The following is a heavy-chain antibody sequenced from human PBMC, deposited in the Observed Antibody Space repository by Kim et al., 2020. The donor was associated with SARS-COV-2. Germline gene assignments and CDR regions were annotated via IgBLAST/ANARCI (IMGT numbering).Heavy chain of an antibody. J-gene: IGHJ4*02. Sequence: GGSLRLSCVASGFSFSTYAMSWVRQAPGKGLEWLSVIYAGAGSTYYADSVRGRFTISRDNSKNTLYLQLSSLRAEDTAVYYCAQDSVWSAGYWGQGTLVT. CDR1: GFSFSTYA. CDR2: IYAGAGST. V-gene: IGHV3-23*03. CDR3: AQDSVWSAGY. D-gene: IGHD6-19*01.